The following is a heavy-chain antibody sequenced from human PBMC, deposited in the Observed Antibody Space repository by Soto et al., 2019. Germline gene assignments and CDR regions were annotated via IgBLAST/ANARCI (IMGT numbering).Heavy chain of an antibody. D-gene: IGHD2-2*01. CDR2: IIPILGIA. V-gene: IGHV1-69*04. J-gene: IGHJ3*02. CDR1: GGTFSSYT. CDR3: ARDKDYAPAFDI. Sequence: SVKVSCKASGGTFSSYTISWVRQAPGQGLEWMGRIIPILGIANYAQKFQGRVTITADKSTSTAHMELSSLRSEDTAVYYCARDKDYAPAFDIWGQGTMVTVSS.